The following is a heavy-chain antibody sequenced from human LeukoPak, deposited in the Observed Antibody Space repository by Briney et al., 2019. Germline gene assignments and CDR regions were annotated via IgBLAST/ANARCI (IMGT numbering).Heavy chain of an antibody. V-gene: IGHV4-39*07. J-gene: IGHJ4*02. CDR1: GGSISSTNHY. CDR3: ARGRGGIAAYYYFDY. CDR2: IYYSGRT. D-gene: IGHD6-13*01. Sequence: SETLSLTCTVSGGSISSTNHYWGWIRQPPGKGLEWIGSIYYSGRTYYNPSLKSRVTISVDTSKNQFSLKLSSVTAADTAVYYCARGRGGIAAYYYFDYWGQGTLVTVSS.